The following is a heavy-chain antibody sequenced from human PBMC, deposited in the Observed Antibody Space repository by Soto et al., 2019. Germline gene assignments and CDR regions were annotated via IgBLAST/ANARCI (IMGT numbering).Heavy chain of an antibody. Sequence: PGGSRRLSCAASGFTFSSYGMHWVRQAPGKGLEWVAVIWYDGSNKYYADSVKGRFTISRDNSKNTLYLQMNSLRAEDTAVYYCARGTGILTGYYYYFDYWGQGTLVTVSS. CDR3: ARGTGILTGYYYYFDY. V-gene: IGHV3-33*01. D-gene: IGHD3-9*01. J-gene: IGHJ4*02. CDR2: IWYDGSNK. CDR1: GFTFSSYG.